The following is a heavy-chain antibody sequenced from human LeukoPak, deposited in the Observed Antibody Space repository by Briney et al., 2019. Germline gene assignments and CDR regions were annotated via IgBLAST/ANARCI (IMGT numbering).Heavy chain of an antibody. J-gene: IGHJ4*02. CDR1: GGSFSGYY. V-gene: IGHV4-34*01. CDR2: INHSGST. Sequence: PSETLPLTCAVYGGSFSGYYWSWIRQPPGKGLEWIGEINHSGSTNYNPSLKSRVTISVDTSKNQFSLKLSSVTAADTAVYYCAGCDRSSSSWTYWGQGTLVTVSS. CDR3: AGCDRSSSSWTY. D-gene: IGHD6-13*01.